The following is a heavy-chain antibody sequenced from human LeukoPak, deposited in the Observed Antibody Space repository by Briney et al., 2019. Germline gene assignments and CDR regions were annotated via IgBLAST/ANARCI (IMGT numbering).Heavy chain of an antibody. D-gene: IGHD5-18*01. CDR1: GYSFSSYW. CDR3: ARRNTAMVTDY. CDR2: IYPDNSDT. V-gene: IGHV5-51*01. Sequence: GESLKISCKGSGYSFSSYWIAWVRQMPGKGLEWMGIIYPDNSDTRYSPSFQGQVTFSADKSISTAYLQWSSLKASDTAMYYCARRNTAMVTDYWGQGTLVTVSS. J-gene: IGHJ4*02.